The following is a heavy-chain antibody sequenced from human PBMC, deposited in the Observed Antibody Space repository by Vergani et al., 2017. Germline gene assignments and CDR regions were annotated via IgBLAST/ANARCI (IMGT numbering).Heavy chain of an antibody. J-gene: IGHJ4*02. D-gene: IGHD2-2*01. CDR1: GGSISSGDYY. Sequence: QVQLPQWGAGLLKPSETLSLTCTVSGGSISSGDYYWSWIRQPPGKGLEWIGYIYYSGSTYYNPSLKSRVTISVDTSKNQFSLKLSSVTAADTAVYYCVFIVVVPAADMPVWYWGQGTLVTVSS. V-gene: IGHV4-30-4*08. CDR2: IYYSGST. CDR3: VFIVVVPAADMPVWY.